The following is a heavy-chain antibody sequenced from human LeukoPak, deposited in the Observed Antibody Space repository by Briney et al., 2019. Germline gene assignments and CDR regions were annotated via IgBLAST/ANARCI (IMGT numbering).Heavy chain of an antibody. V-gene: IGHV1-46*01. CDR2: INPSGGST. D-gene: IGHD2-15*01. CDR3: ARDQGYCSGGSCHRDAFDI. CDR1: GYTFTSYY. Sequence: ASVKVSCKASGYTFTSYYIHWVRQAPGQGLEWMGIINPSGGSTSYAQKFQGRVTMTRDTSISTAYMELSRLRSDDTAVYYCARDQGYCSGGSCHRDAFDIWGQGTMVTVSS. J-gene: IGHJ3*02.